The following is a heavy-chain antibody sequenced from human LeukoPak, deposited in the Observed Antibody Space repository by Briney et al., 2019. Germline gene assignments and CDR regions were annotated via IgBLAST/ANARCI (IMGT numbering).Heavy chain of an antibody. CDR2: IYTSGST. J-gene: IGHJ4*02. D-gene: IGHD3-22*01. V-gene: IGHV4-4*09. Sequence: SETLSLTCTVSGGSISSYSWSWIRQPPGKGLEWIGYIYTSGSTNYNPSLKSRVTISADTSKNQFSLKLSSVTAADTAGYYCARLQPYDSSGYYGSYYFDYWGQGTLVTVSS. CDR1: GGSISSYS. CDR3: ARLQPYDSSGYYGSYYFDY.